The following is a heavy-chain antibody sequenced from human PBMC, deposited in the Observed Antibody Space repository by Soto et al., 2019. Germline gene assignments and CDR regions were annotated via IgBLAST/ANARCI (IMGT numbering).Heavy chain of an antibody. CDR3: AKGSGGRWYYFDY. V-gene: IGHV3-48*01. CDR1: GFTFSSYS. D-gene: IGHD2-15*01. CDR2: ISSSSSTI. J-gene: IGHJ4*02. Sequence: EVQLVESGGGLVQPGGSLRLSCAASGFTFSSYSMNWVRQAPGKGLEWVSYISSSSSTIYYADSVKGRFTISRDNAKNSLYLQMNSLRAEDTVVYYCAKGSGGRWYYFDYWGQGTLVTVSS.